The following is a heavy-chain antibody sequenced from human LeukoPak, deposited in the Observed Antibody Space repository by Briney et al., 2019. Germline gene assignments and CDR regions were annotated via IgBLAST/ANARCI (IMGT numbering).Heavy chain of an antibody. CDR2: IWYDGSNK. J-gene: IGHJ4*02. D-gene: IGHD3-22*01. CDR1: GFTFSSYG. CDR3: ARDSSDSSGYLDY. V-gene: IGHV3-33*01. Sequence: PGGSLRLSCAASGFTFSSYGMHWVRQAPGKGLEWVAVIWYDGSNKYYADSVKGRFTISRDNSKNTLYLQMNSLRAEDTAVYYCARDSSDSSGYLDYWGQGTLVTVSS.